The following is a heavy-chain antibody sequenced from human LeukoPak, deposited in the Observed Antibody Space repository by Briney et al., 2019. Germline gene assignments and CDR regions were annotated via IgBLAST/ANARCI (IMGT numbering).Heavy chain of an antibody. CDR1: GASIKSLY. CDR3: AGSQWELPWTYFY. CDR2: ISFDGST. J-gene: IGHJ4*02. D-gene: IGHD1-26*01. V-gene: IGHV4-59*01. Sequence: SETLSLTCTVSGASIKSLYWSWVRQPPGRGLEWIGYISFDGSTNYNPSLQSRVTISVDASQNHFSLKLTSVTTADPATYYCAGSQWELPWTYFYWRLGTLVTVSS.